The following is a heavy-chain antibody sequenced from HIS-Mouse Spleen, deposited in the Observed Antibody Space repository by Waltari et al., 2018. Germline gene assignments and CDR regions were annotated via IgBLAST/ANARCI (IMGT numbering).Heavy chain of an antibody. J-gene: IGHJ4*02. CDR2: IDLDDDK. CDR1: GFSLSTSGMC. Sequence: QVTLRESGPALVKPTQTLTLTCTFSGFSLSTSGMCVSWIRQPPGKALEWLARIDLDDDKYYSTSLKSRLTLSKDTAKNQVVLTMTNMDPVDTATYYCARIAEGYSSGWYAFDYWGQGTLVTVSS. V-gene: IGHV2-70*15. CDR3: ARIAEGYSSGWYAFDY. D-gene: IGHD6-19*01.